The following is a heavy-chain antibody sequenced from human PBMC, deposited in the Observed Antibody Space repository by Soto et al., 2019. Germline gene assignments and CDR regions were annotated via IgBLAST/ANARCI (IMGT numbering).Heavy chain of an antibody. CDR2: VYHNGGA. J-gene: IGHJ5*01. CDR1: GVSIHNSHSF. CDR3: GRVVEGATRHTDPDS. V-gene: IGHV4-39*01. D-gene: IGHD2-21*01. Sequence: LPETLSLTCTVSGVSIHNSHSFWAWIRQPPGKGLQFIASVYHNGGAHYNSSLKSRVTISVDTANNQVSLRMRSLTAADTAFYYCGRVVEGATRHTDPDSWGQGILVTVS.